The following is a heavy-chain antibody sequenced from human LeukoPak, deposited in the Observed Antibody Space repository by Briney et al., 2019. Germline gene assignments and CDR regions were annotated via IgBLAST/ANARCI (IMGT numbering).Heavy chain of an antibody. Sequence: GGSLRLSCAASGFTFSRYNMNWVRQAPGKGLEWVSYISSSSITIYYADSVKGRFTISRDNAKNSLYLLMNSLRAEDTAVYYWARRYSNRWPGDYWGQGTLVTVSS. CDR2: ISSSSITI. D-gene: IGHD6-13*01. CDR3: ARRYSNRWPGDY. CDR1: GFTFSRYN. J-gene: IGHJ4*02. V-gene: IGHV3-48*04.